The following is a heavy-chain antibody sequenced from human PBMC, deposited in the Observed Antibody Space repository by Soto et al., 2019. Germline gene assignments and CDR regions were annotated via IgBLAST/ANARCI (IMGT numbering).Heavy chain of an antibody. CDR1: GFTFNNYA. D-gene: IGHD3-3*01. V-gene: IGHV3-23*01. J-gene: IGHJ4*02. Sequence: EVQLLESGGGLVQPGGSLRLSCAVSGFTFNNYAMSWVRQSPGKGLEWVSGIKSGGDGTYYADSVKGRFTISRDNSKNTLYLQMNSLRAEDTAIYYCAKEFAEVGVPYLDYWGQGTLVTVSS. CDR2: IKSGGDGT. CDR3: AKEFAEVGVPYLDY.